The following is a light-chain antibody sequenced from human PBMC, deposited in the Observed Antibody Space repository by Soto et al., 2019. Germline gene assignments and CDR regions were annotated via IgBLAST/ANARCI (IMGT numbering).Light chain of an antibody. CDR1: KSVSSK. Sequence: EIVMTQSPATLSVSPGERATLSCRASKSVSSKLAWYQQKPGQGPRLLIYGASTRATGIPARFSGSGSGTEFTLTISSLQSEDFAVYYCQYYSTLLWTFGQGTKVEI. J-gene: IGKJ1*01. CDR2: GAS. V-gene: IGKV3-15*01. CDR3: QYYSTLLWT.